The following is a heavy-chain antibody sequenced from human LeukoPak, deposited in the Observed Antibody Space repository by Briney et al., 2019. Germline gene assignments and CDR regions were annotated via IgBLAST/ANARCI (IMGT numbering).Heavy chain of an antibody. CDR1: GFTLSSSW. CDR3: ARDVYRSFDY. D-gene: IGHD5/OR15-5a*01. V-gene: IGHV3-7*01. Sequence: GGSLRLSCVASGFTLSSSWLNWFRQAPGKGLEWVANIKPDGSEKYYVDSVKGRFTISGDNAQNSLYLQMNNLRAEDAAAYYCARDVYRSFDYWGQGTLVTVSS. J-gene: IGHJ4*02. CDR2: IKPDGSEK.